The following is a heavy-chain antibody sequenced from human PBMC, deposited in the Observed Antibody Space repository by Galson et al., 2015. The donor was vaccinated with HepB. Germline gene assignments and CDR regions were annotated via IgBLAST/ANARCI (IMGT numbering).Heavy chain of an antibody. CDR1: GFTFSSYS. CDR3: ARCPLAWGVYSGYNYFDY. Sequence: SLRLSCAASGFTFSSYSMNWVRQAPGKGLEWVSYISSSSSTIYYADSVKGRFTISRDNAKNSLYLQMNSLRAEDTAVYYCARCPLAWGVYSGYNYFDYWGQGTLVTVSS. CDR2: ISSSSSTI. J-gene: IGHJ4*02. D-gene: IGHD3-22*01. V-gene: IGHV3-48*01.